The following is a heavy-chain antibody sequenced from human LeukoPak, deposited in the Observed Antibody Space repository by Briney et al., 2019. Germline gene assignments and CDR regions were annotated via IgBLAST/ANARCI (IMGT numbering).Heavy chain of an antibody. D-gene: IGHD4-17*01. V-gene: IGHV4-34*01. CDR3: ARGRTVTKFDY. CDR2: INHSGST. CDR1: GFTFSNYA. Sequence: GSLRLSCAASGFTFSNYAMSWVRQAPGKGLEWIGEINHSGSTNYNPSLKSRVTISVDTSKNQFSLKLSSVTAADTAVYYCARGRTVTKFDYWGQGTLVTVSS. J-gene: IGHJ4*02.